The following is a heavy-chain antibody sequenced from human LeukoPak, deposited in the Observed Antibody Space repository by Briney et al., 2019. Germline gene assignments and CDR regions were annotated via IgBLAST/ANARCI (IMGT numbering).Heavy chain of an antibody. CDR1: GFTFGDDT. CDR2: IRSKVHGGTA. D-gene: IGHD3-10*01. Sequence: GGSLRLSCTPSGFTFGDDTMSWFRQAPGKVLEWVGFIRSKVHGGTAEYAASVKGRFTLSRDDSKNIAYLQMNSLRAEDTAVYYCAKDWSMVRGVYYYFDYWGQGTLVTVSS. CDR3: AKDWSMVRGVYYYFDY. V-gene: IGHV3-49*03. J-gene: IGHJ4*02.